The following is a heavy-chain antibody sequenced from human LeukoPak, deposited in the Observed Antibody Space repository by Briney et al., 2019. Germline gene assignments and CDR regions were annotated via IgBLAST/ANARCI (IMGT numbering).Heavy chain of an antibody. J-gene: IGHJ4*02. V-gene: IGHV4-59*08. Sequence: KASETLSLTCTVSGGSISSYYWSWIRQPPGKGLEWIGYIYYSGSTNYNPSLKSRVTISVDTSKNQFSLKLSSVTAADTAVYYCARQVRDGDYVYTPYFDYWGQGTLVTVSS. CDR1: GGSISSYY. CDR2: IYYSGST. CDR3: ARQVRDGDYVYTPYFDY. D-gene: IGHD4-17*01.